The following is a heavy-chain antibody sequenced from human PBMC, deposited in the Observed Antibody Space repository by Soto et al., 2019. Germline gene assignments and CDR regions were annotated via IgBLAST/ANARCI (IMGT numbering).Heavy chain of an antibody. D-gene: IGHD3-10*01. CDR3: AREYGSGSYYPNWFDP. J-gene: IGHJ5*02. CDR1: GFTFSSYG. CDR2: IWYDGSNK. Sequence: LRLSCAASGFTFSSYGMHWVRQAPGKGLEWVAVIWYDGSNKYYADSVKGRFTISRDNSKNTLYLQMNSLRAEDTAVYYCAREYGSGSYYPNWFDPWGQGTLVTVSS. V-gene: IGHV3-33*01.